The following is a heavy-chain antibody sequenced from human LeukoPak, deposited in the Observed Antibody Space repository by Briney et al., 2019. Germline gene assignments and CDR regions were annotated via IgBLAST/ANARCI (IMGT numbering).Heavy chain of an antibody. Sequence: ASVKVSCKASGYTFTSSGTSWVRQAPGQGLEWMGWIIAYNGNTNYAQKLQGRVTMTTDTSTRTAYMELRSLRSDDAAVYYCARDGYYGPPADYWGQGTLVTVSS. D-gene: IGHD3-10*01. CDR2: IIAYNGNT. J-gene: IGHJ4*02. V-gene: IGHV1-18*01. CDR3: ARDGYYGPPADY. CDR1: GYTFTSSG.